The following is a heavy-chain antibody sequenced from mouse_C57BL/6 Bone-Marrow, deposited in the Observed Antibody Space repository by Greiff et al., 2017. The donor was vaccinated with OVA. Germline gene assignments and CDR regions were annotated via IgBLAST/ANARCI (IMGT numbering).Heavy chain of an antibody. J-gene: IGHJ3*01. CDR1: GYTFTDHT. V-gene: IGHV1-78*01. CDR2: IYPRDGST. Sequence: VQRVESDAELVKPGASVKISCKVSGYTFTDHTIHWMKQRPEQGLEWIGIIYPRDGSTKYNEKFKGKATLTADKSSSTAYMQLNSLTSEDAAVYFCARSGITTVVERGFAYWGQGTLVTVSA. CDR3: ARSGITTVVERGFAY. D-gene: IGHD1-1*01.